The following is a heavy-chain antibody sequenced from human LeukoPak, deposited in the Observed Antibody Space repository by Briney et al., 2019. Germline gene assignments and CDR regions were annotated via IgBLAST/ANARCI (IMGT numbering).Heavy chain of an antibody. V-gene: IGHV3-23*01. CDR3: AKGGADGPNSSGWSRPLDY. J-gene: IGHJ4*02. Sequence: GGSLRLSCAASGFTFSSYAMSWVRQAPGKGLEWVSAISGSGGSTYYADSVKGRFTISRDNSKNTLYLQMNSLRAEDTAVYYCAKGGADGPNSSGWSRPLDYWGQGTLVTVSS. CDR2: ISGSGGST. CDR1: GFTFSSYA. D-gene: IGHD6-19*01.